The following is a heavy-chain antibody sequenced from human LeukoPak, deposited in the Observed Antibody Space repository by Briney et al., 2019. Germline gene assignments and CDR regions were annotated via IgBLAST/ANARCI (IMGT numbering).Heavy chain of an antibody. CDR1: GGSISSSSYY. CDR3: ARRGWYYFDY. CDR2: IYYSGIT. Sequence: SETLCLTCTVSGGSISSSSYYWGWIRQPLGKGLEWIGSIYYSGITYYNPSLKSRVTISVDTSKNQFSLKLSSVTAADTAVYYCARRGWYYFDYWGQGTLVSVSS. J-gene: IGHJ4*02. V-gene: IGHV4-39*01.